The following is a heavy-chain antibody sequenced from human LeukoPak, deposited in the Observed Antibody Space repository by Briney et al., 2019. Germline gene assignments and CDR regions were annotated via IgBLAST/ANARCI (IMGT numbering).Heavy chain of an antibody. CDR2: IYYTGST. CDR1: GGSVSSGNYY. V-gene: IGHV4-61*01. D-gene: IGHD4-17*01. J-gene: IGHJ4*02. CDR3: ASPGPDFGDYAYAY. Sequence: SETLSLTCTVSGGSVSSGNYYWTWIRQPPGKGLEWIGYIYYTGSTVYNPSLKGRVTLSLDTPNSQFSLKLSSVTAADTAVYYCASPGPDFGDYAYAYWGQGALVTVSS.